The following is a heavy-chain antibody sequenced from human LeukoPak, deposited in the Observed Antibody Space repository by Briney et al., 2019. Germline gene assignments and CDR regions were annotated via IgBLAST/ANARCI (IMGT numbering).Heavy chain of an antibody. D-gene: IGHD3-10*02. J-gene: IGHJ4*02. CDR1: GFTFSNYW. V-gene: IGHV3-7*03. Sequence: QTGGSLRLSCAASGFTFSNYWMSWVRQAPGKGPEWMGNIKEDGSETCYVDSVKGRFTISRDNAQNSLYLHMHSLRVEDTAVYYCARDPYVSNFDYWGQGTLVTVSS. CDR2: IKEDGSET. CDR3: ARDPYVSNFDY.